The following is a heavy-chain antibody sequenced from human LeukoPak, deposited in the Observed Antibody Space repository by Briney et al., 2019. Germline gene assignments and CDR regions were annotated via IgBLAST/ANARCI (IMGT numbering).Heavy chain of an antibody. CDR3: ARDPGALDY. V-gene: IGHV4-38-2*02. CDR1: GYSISDGYY. J-gene: IGHJ4*02. CDR2: IYHSGIT. Sequence: SETLSLTCTVSGYSISDGYYWGWIRQPPGKGLEWIGIIYHSGITYYNPSLKSRVTISVDTSKNQFSLKVRSVTAADTAVYYCARDPGALDYWGQGTLVTVSS. D-gene: IGHD1-1*01.